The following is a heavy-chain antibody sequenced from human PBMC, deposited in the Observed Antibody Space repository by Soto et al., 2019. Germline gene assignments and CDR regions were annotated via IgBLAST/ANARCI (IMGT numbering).Heavy chain of an antibody. CDR1: GFTFSDYY. V-gene: IGHV3-11*01. CDR2: ISSSGSTI. J-gene: IGHJ6*03. CDR3: ASGYSSPPHPAYYYMDV. Sequence: GGSLRLSCAASGFTFSDYYMSWIRQAPGKGLEWVSYISSSGSTIYYADSVKGRFTISRDNAKNSLYLQMNSLRAEDTAVYYCASGYSSPPHPAYYYMDVWGKGTTVTVSS. D-gene: IGHD5-12*01.